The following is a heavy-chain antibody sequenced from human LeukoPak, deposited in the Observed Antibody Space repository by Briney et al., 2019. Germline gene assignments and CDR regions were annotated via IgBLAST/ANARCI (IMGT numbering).Heavy chain of an antibody. CDR3: ARVHPYDSQKRCVDY. V-gene: IGHV1-18*01. CDR1: GYTFTSYG. J-gene: IGHJ4*02. D-gene: IGHD3-22*01. Sequence: GASVKVSCKASGYTFTSYGISWVRQAPGQGLEWMGWISAYNGNTNYAQKLQGRVTMTTDTSTSTAYMELRSLRSDDTAVYYCARVHPYDSQKRCVDYWGQGTLVTVSS. CDR2: ISAYNGNT.